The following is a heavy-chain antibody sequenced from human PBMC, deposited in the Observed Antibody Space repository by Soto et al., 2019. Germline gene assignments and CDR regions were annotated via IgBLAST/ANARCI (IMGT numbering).Heavy chain of an antibody. CDR1: GFSLSTSGVG. Sequence: SGPTLVNPTQTLTLTCTFSGFSLSTSGVGVGWIRQPPGKALEWLALIYWNDDKRYSPSLKSRLTITKDTSKNQVVLTMTNMDPVDTATYYCAHADCSSTSCYERGGYYYYYGMDAWGQGTTVTVSS. V-gene: IGHV2-5*01. D-gene: IGHD2-2*01. CDR3: AHADCSSTSCYERGGYYYYYGMDA. CDR2: IYWNDDK. J-gene: IGHJ6*02.